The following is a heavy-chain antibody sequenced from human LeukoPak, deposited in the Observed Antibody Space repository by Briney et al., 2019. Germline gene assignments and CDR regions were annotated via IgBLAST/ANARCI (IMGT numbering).Heavy chain of an antibody. CDR1: GGTLNSHI. D-gene: IGHD1-26*01. V-gene: IGHV1-69*02. Sequence: SMKVSCKASGGTLNSHIFTWVRQAPGQGLEWMGKITPIIDVSKYAQKFQGRLTITADKSTATVYMELSGLKSEDTAVYYCARVNLRGSQYNWFDPWGQGTLVSVSS. CDR3: ARVNLRGSQYNWFDP. CDR2: ITPIIDVS. J-gene: IGHJ5*02.